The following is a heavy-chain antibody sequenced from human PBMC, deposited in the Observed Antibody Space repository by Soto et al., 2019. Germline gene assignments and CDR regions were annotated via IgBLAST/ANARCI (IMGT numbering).Heavy chain of an antibody. D-gene: IGHD2-21*01. CDR1: GDPISTYY. J-gene: IGHJ4*01. CDR2: VYYSGST. Sequence: SETLSLTCDVSGDPISTYYWSWIRQPPGKGLEWIGYVYYSGSTLYNPSLESRVTMSIDMSKKQASLKLTSVIAADTAVYYCARTRMIESWIDYWGHGTLVTVSS. V-gene: IGHV4-59*01. CDR3: ARTRMIESWIDY.